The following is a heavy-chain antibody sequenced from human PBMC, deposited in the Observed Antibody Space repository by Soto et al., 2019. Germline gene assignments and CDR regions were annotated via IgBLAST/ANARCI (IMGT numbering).Heavy chain of an antibody. CDR2: IYYSGST. V-gene: IGHV4-30-4*01. CDR1: GGSISSGDYY. Sequence: SETLSLTCTVSGGSISSGDYYWSWIRQPPGKGLEWIGYIYYSGSTYYNPSLKSRVTISVDTSKNQFSLKLSSVTAADTAVYYCATRTDIAVAGGFDYWGQGTLVTVS. J-gene: IGHJ4*02. D-gene: IGHD6-19*01. CDR3: ATRTDIAVAGGFDY.